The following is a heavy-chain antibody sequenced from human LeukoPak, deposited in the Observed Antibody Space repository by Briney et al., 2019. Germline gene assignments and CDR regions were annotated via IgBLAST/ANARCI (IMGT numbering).Heavy chain of an antibody. Sequence: SQTLSLTCTVSGGSISSGDSYWSWIRQPAGKGLEWIGHIYTSGSTNYNPSLESRVTISVDTSKNQFSLKLSSVTAADTAVYYCARDSNLEYSSSRGLGRWGQGTLVTVSS. J-gene: IGHJ4*02. CDR3: ARDSNLEYSSSRGLGR. V-gene: IGHV4-61*09. CDR1: GGSISSGDSY. D-gene: IGHD6-6*01. CDR2: IYTSGST.